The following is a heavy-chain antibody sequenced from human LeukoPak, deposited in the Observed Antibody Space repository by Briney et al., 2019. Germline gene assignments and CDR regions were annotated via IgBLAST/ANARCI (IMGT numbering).Heavy chain of an antibody. J-gene: IGHJ4*02. CDR1: GFTFSSYS. CDR2: ISSSSSYI. V-gene: IGHV3-21*01. Sequence: GGSLRLSCAASGFTFSSYSMNWVRQAPGKGLEWVSSISSSSSYIYYADSVKGRFTISRDNAKNSLYLQMNSLRAEDTAVYYCARDRGYSYGHEAGYWGQGTLVTVSS. CDR3: ARDRGYSYGHEAGY. D-gene: IGHD5-18*01.